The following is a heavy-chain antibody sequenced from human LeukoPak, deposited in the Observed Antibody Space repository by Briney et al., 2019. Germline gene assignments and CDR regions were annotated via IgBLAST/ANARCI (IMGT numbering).Heavy chain of an antibody. V-gene: IGHV3-48*04. CDR1: GFTFRSYA. CDR2: ISSSGSTI. D-gene: IGHD3-10*01. J-gene: IGHJ6*02. CDR3: ARRSWATMVRVSSSGMDV. Sequence: PGGSLRLSCGASGFTFRSYAMSWVRQAPGKGLEWVSYISSSGSTIYYADSVKGRFTISRDNAKNSLYLQMNSLRAEDTAVYYCARRSWATMVRVSSSGMDVWGQGTTVTVSS.